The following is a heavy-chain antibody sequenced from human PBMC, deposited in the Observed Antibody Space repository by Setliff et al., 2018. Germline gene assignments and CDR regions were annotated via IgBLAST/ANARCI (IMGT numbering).Heavy chain of an antibody. V-gene: IGHV1-69*06. CDR1: GGTFGDYG. J-gene: IGHJ6*03. D-gene: IGHD2-21*01. Sequence: SVKVSCKASGGTFGDYGITWVRQAPGQGLEWMGGIILIFDRTKYAQKFQGRVTITADKSTSTAYMELSSLKSEDTAVYYCARVLGVDFQYYYLDIWGKGTTVTVSS. CDR3: ARVLGVDFQYYYLDI. CDR2: IILIFDRT.